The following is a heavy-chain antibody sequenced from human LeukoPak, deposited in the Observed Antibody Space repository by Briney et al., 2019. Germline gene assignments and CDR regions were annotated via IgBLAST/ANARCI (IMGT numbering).Heavy chain of an antibody. Sequence: KPSETLSLTCSVSGGSVSDYYWSWIRQSAGKGLEWIGRVYISGSTKYNPSLRGRVTMSVDTSENQFSLKLTSMTAADTAIYYCARGGSGNGDASDMWGPGTMVTVSS. V-gene: IGHV4-4*07. J-gene: IGHJ3*02. CDR2: VYISGST. CDR3: ARGGSGNGDASDM. CDR1: GGSVSDYY. D-gene: IGHD5-12*01.